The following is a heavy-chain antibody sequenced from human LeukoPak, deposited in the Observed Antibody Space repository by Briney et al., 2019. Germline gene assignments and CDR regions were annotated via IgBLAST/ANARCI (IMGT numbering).Heavy chain of an antibody. CDR3: AGDSPMTTVTIDYYYMDV. D-gene: IGHD4-17*01. CDR2: IYYSGST. J-gene: IGHJ6*03. CDR1: GGSISSYY. Sequence: PSETLSLTCTVSGGSISSYYWSWIRQPPGKGLEWIGYIYYSGSTNYNPSPKSRVTISVGTSKNQFSLKLSSVTAADTAVYYCAGDSPMTTVTIDYYYMDVWGKGTTVTVSS. V-gene: IGHV4-59*01.